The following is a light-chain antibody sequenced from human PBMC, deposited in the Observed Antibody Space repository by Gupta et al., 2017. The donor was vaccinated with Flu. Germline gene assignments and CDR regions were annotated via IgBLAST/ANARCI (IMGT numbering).Light chain of an antibody. CDR2: LGS. CDR1: QSRLHSNGYNY. Sequence: PVNPGEPASISCRSSQSRLHSNGYNYLDWYLQKPGQYPQLLIYLGSKRASGVPDRFSGSGSGTDFTLKISRVEAEDVGVYYCMQDLRTHDFGHGTKVDIK. V-gene: IGKV2-28*01. CDR3: MQDLRTHD. J-gene: IGKJ3*01.